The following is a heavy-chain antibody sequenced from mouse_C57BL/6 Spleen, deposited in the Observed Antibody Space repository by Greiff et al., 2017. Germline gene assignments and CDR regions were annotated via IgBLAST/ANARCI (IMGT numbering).Heavy chain of an antibody. V-gene: IGHV1-62-2*01. CDR3: ARPETGTGYFDY. D-gene: IGHD4-1*01. CDR2: FYPGSGSI. CDR1: GYTFTEYT. J-gene: IGHJ2*01. Sequence: VQLQQSGAELVKPGASVKLSCKASGYTFTEYTIHWVKQRSGQGLEWIGWFYPGSGSIKYHEKFKDKATLTADKSSSTVDLELSRLTSEDSAVYVCARPETGTGYFDYWGQGTTLTGSS.